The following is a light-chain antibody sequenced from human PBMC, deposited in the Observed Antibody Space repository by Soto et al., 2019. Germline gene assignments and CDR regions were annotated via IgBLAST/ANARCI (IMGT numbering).Light chain of an antibody. CDR1: SSDVGGYNY. CDR3: SSYTSSSTLV. J-gene: IGLJ2*01. Sequence: QSVLTQPASVSGSPGQSITISCTGTSSDVGGYNYVSWYQQHPGKAPKLMIYDVSNRPSGVSNRFSGSKSGNTASLTISGLQADDEADYYCSSYTSSSTLVFGGGPKLTVL. V-gene: IGLV2-14*01. CDR2: DVS.